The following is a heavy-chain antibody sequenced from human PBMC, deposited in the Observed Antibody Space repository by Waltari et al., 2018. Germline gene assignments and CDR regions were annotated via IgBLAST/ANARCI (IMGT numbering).Heavy chain of an antibody. D-gene: IGHD3-22*01. CDR1: GYSFTNYW. Sequence: EVQLVQSGAEVKKPGESLKISCKGSGYSFTNYWIGWVRQMSGKGLEWMGIIYPGDSDITYSPSFPGQVTISADKSISTAYLQWSSLKASDTAIYYCAKLNDSNAYYRGFDYWGQGTLVTVSS. J-gene: IGHJ4*02. CDR3: AKLNDSNAYYRGFDY. CDR2: IYPGDSDI. V-gene: IGHV5-51*03.